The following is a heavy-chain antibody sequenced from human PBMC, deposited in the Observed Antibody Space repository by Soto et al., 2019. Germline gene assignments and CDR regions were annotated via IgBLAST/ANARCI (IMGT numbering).Heavy chain of an antibody. CDR1: GFTFSSYA. CDR3: ANGETIFGVVLPGY. V-gene: IGHV3-23*01. J-gene: IGHJ4*02. Sequence: PGGSLRLSCAASGFTFSSYAMSWVRQAPGKGLEWVSAISGSGGSTYYADSVKGRFTISRDNSKNTLYLQMNSLRAEDTAVYYCANGETIFGVVLPGYWGQGTLVTVSS. CDR2: ISGSGGST. D-gene: IGHD3-3*01.